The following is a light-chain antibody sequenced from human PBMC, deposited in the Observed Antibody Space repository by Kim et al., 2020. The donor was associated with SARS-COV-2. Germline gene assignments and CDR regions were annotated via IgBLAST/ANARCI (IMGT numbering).Light chain of an antibody. CDR3: LLSSGAVRV. Sequence: PGGTVTLTCESSTGTVTSGHYPHWFQQRPGQAPRTLIYDTNRKHSWTPARFSGSLLGGKAALTLSGAQPDDEADYYCLLSSGAVRVFGGGTQLTVL. J-gene: IGLJ3*02. CDR2: DTN. V-gene: IGLV7-46*01. CDR1: TGTVTSGHY.